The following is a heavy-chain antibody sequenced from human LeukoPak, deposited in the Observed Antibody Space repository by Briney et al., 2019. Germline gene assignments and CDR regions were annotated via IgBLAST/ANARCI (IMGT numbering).Heavy chain of an antibody. CDR1: GGSIISYY. CDR3: ASSLAAAGPYYFDS. V-gene: IGHV4-59*01. Sequence: SETLSLTFTVSGGSIISYYWSWIRQPPGKGLEWIGYIYYSGATNYNPSLNSRVTISVDTSKNQFSLKLTSVTAADTAVYYCASSLAAAGPYYFDSWGQGTLVTVSS. CDR2: IYYSGAT. D-gene: IGHD6-13*01. J-gene: IGHJ4*02.